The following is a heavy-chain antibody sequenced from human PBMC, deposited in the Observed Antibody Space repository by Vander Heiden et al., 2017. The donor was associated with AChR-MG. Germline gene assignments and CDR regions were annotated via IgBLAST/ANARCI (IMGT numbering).Heavy chain of an antibody. CDR3: ARDAITIFGVGIIHLGGMDV. Sequence: QVQLQESGPGLVKPSETLSLTCTVSGGSISSYYWSWIRQPAGKGLEWIGRIYTSGSTNYNPSLKSRVTMSVDTSKNQFSLKLSSVTAADTAVYYCARDAITIFGVGIIHLGGMDVWGQGTTVTVSS. CDR2: IYTSGST. CDR1: GGSISSYY. V-gene: IGHV4-4*07. J-gene: IGHJ6*02. D-gene: IGHD3-3*01.